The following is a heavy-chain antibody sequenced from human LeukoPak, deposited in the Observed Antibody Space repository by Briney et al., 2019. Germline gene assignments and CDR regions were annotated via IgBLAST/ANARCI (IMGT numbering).Heavy chain of an antibody. J-gene: IGHJ4*02. Sequence: GGSLRLSCAASGFTFDDYAMHWVRQAPGKGLEWVSLIRADGITTYYADSVKGRFTISRDSSKNSLYLQMNSLRTEDSALYYCAKDYYWGQGTLVTVSS. CDR3: AKDYY. CDR2: IRADGITT. V-gene: IGHV3-43*02. CDR1: GFTFDDYA.